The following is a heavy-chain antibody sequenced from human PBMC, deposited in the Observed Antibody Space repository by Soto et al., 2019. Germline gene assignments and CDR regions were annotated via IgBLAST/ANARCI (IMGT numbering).Heavy chain of an antibody. Sequence: SETLSLTCAVSGDSISSSNWWTWVRQPPGKGLEWIGDIYHTGITNYNPSLKSRVTILVDKSKNQFSLKLTSVTAADTAVYYCARYSASGFSYYFGMDVWGQGTTATVSS. CDR2: IYHTGIT. V-gene: IGHV4-4*02. D-gene: IGHD6-13*01. CDR3: ARYSASGFSYYFGMDV. CDR1: GDSISSSNW. J-gene: IGHJ6*02.